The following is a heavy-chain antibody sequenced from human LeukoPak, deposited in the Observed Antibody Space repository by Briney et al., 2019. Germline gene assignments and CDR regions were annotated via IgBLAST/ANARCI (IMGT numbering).Heavy chain of an antibody. Sequence: KPSETLSLTCTVSGGSISSYYWSWIRQPPGKGLEWIGYIYYSGSTNYNPSLKSRVTISVDTSKNQFSLKLSSVTAADTAVYYCARAGQLWLSEDLNWFDPWGQGTLVTVSS. J-gene: IGHJ5*02. CDR1: GGSISSYY. D-gene: IGHD5-18*01. CDR3: ARAGQLWLSEDLNWFDP. V-gene: IGHV4-59*01. CDR2: IYYSGST.